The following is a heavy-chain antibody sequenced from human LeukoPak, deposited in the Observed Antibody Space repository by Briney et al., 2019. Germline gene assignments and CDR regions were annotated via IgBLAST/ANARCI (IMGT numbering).Heavy chain of an antibody. J-gene: IGHJ4*02. CDR2: ISAYNGNT. D-gene: IGHD3-22*01. CDR3: AREKYYYDSSGFDY. CDR1: GYTFTSYG. V-gene: IGHV1-18*01. Sequence: ASVKVSCKASGYTFTSYGIHWVRQAPGQGLEWMGWISAYNGNTNYAQKLQGRVTMTTDTSTSTAYMELRSLRSDDTAVYYCAREKYYYDSSGFDYWGQGTWPPSPQ.